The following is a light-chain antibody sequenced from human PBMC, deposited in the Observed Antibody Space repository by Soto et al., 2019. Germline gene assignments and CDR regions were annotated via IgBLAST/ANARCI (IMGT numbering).Light chain of an antibody. V-gene: IGKV3-20*01. J-gene: IGKJ4*01. CDR1: QSVNSRY. Sequence: VVLTQSPGTLSLSPGERAILSRRASQSVNSRYLAWYQQKHGQAPRLLISGASTRATGVPDRFSGSGSGTDFTLIINRLEAEDFAVYYCQHYDSAPLTFGGGTKVEI. CDR3: QHYDSAPLT. CDR2: GAS.